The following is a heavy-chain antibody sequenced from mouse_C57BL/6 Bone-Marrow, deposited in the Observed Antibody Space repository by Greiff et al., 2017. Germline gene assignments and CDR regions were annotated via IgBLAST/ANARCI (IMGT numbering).Heavy chain of an antibody. V-gene: IGHV14-4*01. J-gene: IGHJ2*01. Sequence: EVKLVESGAELVRPGASVKLSCTASGFNIKDDYMHWVKQRPEQGLEWIGWIDPENGDTEYASKFQGKATITADTSSNAAYMQLSSLTSEDTAVYYWTKSYCQVYWGQGTTLAVAS. CDR2: IDPENGDT. D-gene: IGHD1-1*01. CDR1: GFNIKDDY. CDR3: TKSYCQVY.